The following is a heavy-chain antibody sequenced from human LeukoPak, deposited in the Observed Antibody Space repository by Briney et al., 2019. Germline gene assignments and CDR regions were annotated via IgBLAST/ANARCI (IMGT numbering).Heavy chain of an antibody. CDR2: INHSGST. V-gene: IGHV4-34*01. CDR1: GGSFSGYY. Sequence: PSETLSLTCAVYGGSFSGYYWSWIRQPPGKGLEWIGEINHSGSTNYNPSLKSRVTISVDTSKNQFSLKLSSVTAADTAVYYCARGGFGGYSSSWYKNWGQGTLVTVSS. D-gene: IGHD6-13*01. CDR3: ARGGFGGYSSSWYKN. J-gene: IGHJ4*02.